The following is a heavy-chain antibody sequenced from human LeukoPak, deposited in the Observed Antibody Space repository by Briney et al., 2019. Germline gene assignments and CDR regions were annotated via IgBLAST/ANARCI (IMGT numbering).Heavy chain of an antibody. CDR3: VRADWFPLDY. CDR2: ISSSASYM. J-gene: IGHJ4*02. Sequence: GGSLRLSCAASGFTFSGYSMTWVRQAPGKGLEWVSSISSSASYMSYVDSVKGRFTISRDNAKNSVYLQMNSLRSEDTAIYYCVRADWFPLDYWGQGTLVTLSS. D-gene: IGHD3-9*01. V-gene: IGHV3-21*01. CDR1: GFTFSGYS.